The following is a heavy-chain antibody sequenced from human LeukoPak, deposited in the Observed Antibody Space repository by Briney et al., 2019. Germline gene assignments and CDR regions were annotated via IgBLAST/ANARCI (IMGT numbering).Heavy chain of an antibody. CDR1: GYTFSSYS. D-gene: IGHD5-18*01. J-gene: IGHJ4*02. V-gene: IGHV3-21*01. Sequence: GGSLRLSCAASGYTFSSYSMNWVRQAPGKGLEWVSSISSSSSYIYYADSVKGRFTISRDNAKNSLYLQMNSLRAEDTAVYYCARDLSYGSQYYFDYWGQGTLVTVSS. CDR2: ISSSSSYI. CDR3: ARDLSYGSQYYFDY.